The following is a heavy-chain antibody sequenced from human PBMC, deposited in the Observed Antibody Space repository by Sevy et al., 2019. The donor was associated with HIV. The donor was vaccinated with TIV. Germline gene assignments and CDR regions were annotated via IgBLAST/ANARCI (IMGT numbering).Heavy chain of an antibody. CDR1: GGTFSSYA. CDR2: IIPIFGTA. J-gene: IGHJ4*02. V-gene: IGHV1-69*13. D-gene: IGHD3-9*01. CDR3: AGGVAYYDILTGYYSHRYYFDY. Sequence: ASVKVSCKASGGTFSSYAISWVRQAPGQGLEWMGGIIPIFGTANYAQKFQGRVTITADESTSTAYMELSSLRSEDTAVYYCAGGVAYYDILTGYYSHRYYFDYWGQGTLVTVSS.